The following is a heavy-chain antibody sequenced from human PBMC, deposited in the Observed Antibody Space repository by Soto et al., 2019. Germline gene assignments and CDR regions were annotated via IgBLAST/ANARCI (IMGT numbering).Heavy chain of an antibody. CDR1: GFTFSNYG. J-gene: IGHJ6*02. CDR2: IWHDGNNK. V-gene: IGHV3-33*01. CDR3: ASDLVGASDSYGLDV. D-gene: IGHD1-26*01. Sequence: GGSLRLSCAASGFTFSNYGMHWVRQAPGKGLEWVAIIWHDGNNKYYADSVRGRFIISRDNSKNRLYLQMNSLRAEDTAVYYCASDLVGASDSYGLDVWGRGTPVTVSS.